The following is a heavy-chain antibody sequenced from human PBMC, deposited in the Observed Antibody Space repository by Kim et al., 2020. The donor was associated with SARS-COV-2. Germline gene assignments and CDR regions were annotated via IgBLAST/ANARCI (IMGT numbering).Heavy chain of an antibody. J-gene: IGHJ5*02. D-gene: IGHD3-16*02. V-gene: IGHV7-4-1*02. CDR1: GYTFTSYA. CDR3: ARGIRGRLRLGELSSP. CDR2: INTNTGNP. Sequence: ASVKVSCKASGYTFTSYAMNWVRQAPGQGLEWMGWINTNTGNPTYAQGFTGRFVFSLDTSVSTAYLQISSLKAEDTAVYYCARGIRGRLRLGELSSPWGQGTLVTVSS.